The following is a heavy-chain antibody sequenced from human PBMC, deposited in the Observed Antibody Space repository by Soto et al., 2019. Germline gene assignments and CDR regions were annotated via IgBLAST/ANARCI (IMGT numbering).Heavy chain of an antibody. CDR3: AKDRDNDFWSGYTFDY. D-gene: IGHD3-3*01. CDR2: ISYDGSNK. Sequence: PGGSLRLSCAASGFTFSSYGMHWVRQAPGKGLEWVAVISYDGSNKYYADSVKGRFTISRDNSKNTLYLQMNSLRAEDTAVYYCAKDRDNDFWSGYTFDYWGQGTLVTVSS. CDR1: GFTFSSYG. V-gene: IGHV3-30*18. J-gene: IGHJ4*02.